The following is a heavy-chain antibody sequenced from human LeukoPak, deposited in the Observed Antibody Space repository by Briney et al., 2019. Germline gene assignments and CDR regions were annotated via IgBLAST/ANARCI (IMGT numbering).Heavy chain of an antibody. J-gene: IGHJ4*02. D-gene: IGHD3-22*01. CDR3: ALYYYDSSGYDY. V-gene: IGHV1-18*04. CDR2: ISAYNGNT. CDR1: RYTFTSYY. Sequence: ASVKVSCKASRYTFTSYYMHWVRQAPGQGLEWMGWISAYNGNTNYAQKLQGRVTMTTDTSTSTAYMELRSLRSDDTAVYYCALYYYDSSGYDYWGQGTLVTVSS.